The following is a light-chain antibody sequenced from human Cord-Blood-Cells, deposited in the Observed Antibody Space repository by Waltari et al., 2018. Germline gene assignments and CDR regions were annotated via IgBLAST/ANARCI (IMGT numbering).Light chain of an antibody. CDR3: QQYYSTPYR. CDR2: WAS. CDR1: QSVLYSSNNKNY. Sequence: DIVMTQSPDSLAVSLGERATINCKSSQSVLYSSNNKNYLAWYQQKPGQPPKLLIYWASTRESGVPDRFSGSGSRTEFTLTISSLQAEDVAVYDCQQYYSTPYRFGQGTKLEIK. V-gene: IGKV4-1*01. J-gene: IGKJ2*03.